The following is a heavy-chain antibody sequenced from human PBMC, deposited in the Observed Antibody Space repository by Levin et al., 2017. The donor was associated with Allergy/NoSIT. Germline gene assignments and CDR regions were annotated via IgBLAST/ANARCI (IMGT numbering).Heavy chain of an antibody. J-gene: IGHJ4*02. V-gene: IGHV3-30*18. CDR2: ISYDGSDK. CDR1: GFTFSNYD. CDR3: AKEFRYFYDY. D-gene: IGHD3-9*01. Sequence: GGSLRLSCAASGFTFSNYDIHWVRQAPGKGLEWVAVISYDGSDKYYADSVKGRFTISRDNSKNTLYLQMNSLRAEDTAVYYCAKEFRYFYDYWGQGTLVTVSS.